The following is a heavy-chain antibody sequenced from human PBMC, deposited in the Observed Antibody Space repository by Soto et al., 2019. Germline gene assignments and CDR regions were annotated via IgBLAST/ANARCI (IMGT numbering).Heavy chain of an antibody. Sequence: GASVKVSCKASGYTFTGYHVHWVRQAPGQGLEWMGWINTNTGDTNYAQKFQGWVTMTRDTSINTAYVQLSRLRSDDTAVYFCARWVGASNWFDPWGQGTLVTVSS. CDR1: GYTFTGYH. V-gene: IGHV1-2*04. D-gene: IGHD1-26*01. CDR3: ARWVGASNWFDP. CDR2: INTNTGDT. J-gene: IGHJ5*02.